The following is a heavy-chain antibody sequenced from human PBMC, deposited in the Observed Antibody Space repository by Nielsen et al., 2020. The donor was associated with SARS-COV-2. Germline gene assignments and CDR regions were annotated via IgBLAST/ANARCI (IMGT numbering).Heavy chain of an antibody. Sequence: ASVKVSCKASGYTFSNFGLIWVRQAPGRGLEWVGWISGFNGNTNYLQKFKGRVTMTTHSSTGTVYMELRSLRADDTAIYYCARWRTYGNGWDFWGQGTLVTVSS. CDR1: GYTFSNFG. D-gene: IGHD6-19*01. CDR2: ISGFNGNT. CDR3: ARWRTYGNGWDF. J-gene: IGHJ4*02. V-gene: IGHV1-18*01.